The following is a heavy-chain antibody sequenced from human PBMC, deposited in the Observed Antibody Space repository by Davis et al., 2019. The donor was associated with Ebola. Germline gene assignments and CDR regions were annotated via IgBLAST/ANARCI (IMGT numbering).Heavy chain of an antibody. CDR2: IYYSGST. Sequence: MPSETLSLTCTVSGGSISSSSYYWGWIRQPPGKGLEWLGSIYYSGSTYYNPSLKSRVTISVDTSKNQFSLKLSSVTAADTAVYYCASLDYYGMDVWGQGTTVTVSS. J-gene: IGHJ6*02. V-gene: IGHV4-39*07. CDR3: ASLDYYGMDV. CDR1: GGSISSSSYY.